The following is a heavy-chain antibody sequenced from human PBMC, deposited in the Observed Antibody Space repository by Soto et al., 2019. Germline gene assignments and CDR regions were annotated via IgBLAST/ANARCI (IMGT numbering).Heavy chain of an antibody. D-gene: IGHD2-15*01. CDR1: GFTFSSYA. Sequence: GGSLRLSCAASGFTFSSYAMSWVRQAPGKGLEWVSAISGSGGSTYYADSVKGRFTISRDNSKNTLYLQMNSLRAEDTAVYYCAKGQIVVVVAATPGYGIDVWGQGTTVTVSS. CDR2: ISGSGGST. CDR3: AKGQIVVVVAATPGYGIDV. V-gene: IGHV3-23*01. J-gene: IGHJ6*02.